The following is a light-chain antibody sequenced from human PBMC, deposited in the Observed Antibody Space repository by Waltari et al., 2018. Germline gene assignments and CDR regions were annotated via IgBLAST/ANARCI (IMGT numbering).Light chain of an antibody. Sequence: EIVMTQTPATLSVSPGESATIFCRASQSVTTNLAWYGQKPGQAPRLLIYGASARATGGPARFTGGGYGTEFTLTISSLQSEDFAVYYCQQYEKWPRTFGQGTKVEIK. J-gene: IGKJ1*01. CDR3: QQYEKWPRT. CDR1: QSVTTN. CDR2: GAS. V-gene: IGKV3-15*01.